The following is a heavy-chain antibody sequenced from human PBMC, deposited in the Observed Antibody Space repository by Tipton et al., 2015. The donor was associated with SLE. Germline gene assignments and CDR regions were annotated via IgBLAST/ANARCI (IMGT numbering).Heavy chain of an antibody. CDR1: GGSTNSYY. CDR2: IYDSGST. J-gene: IGHJ3*02. CDR3: ARQVGAKAFDI. V-gene: IGHV4-59*08. Sequence: TLSLTCTVSGGSTNSYYWTWIRQPPGKGLEWIGRIYDSGSTNYNPSLKSRVTISLDTSKTQFSLKLSSVTAADTAVYYCARQVGAKAFDIWGQGTMVTVSS. D-gene: IGHD1-26*01.